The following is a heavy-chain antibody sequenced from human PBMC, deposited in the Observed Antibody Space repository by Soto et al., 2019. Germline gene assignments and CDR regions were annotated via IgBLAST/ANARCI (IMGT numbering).Heavy chain of an antibody. D-gene: IGHD6-6*01. CDR3: ARDQEMSIAATPGYFDY. Sequence: GGSLRLSCAASGFTFSSYAMHWVRQAPGKGLEWVAVISYDGSNKYYADSVKGRFTISRDNSKNTLYLQMNSLRAEDTAVYYCARDQEMSIAATPGYFDYWGQGTLVTVSS. CDR1: GFTFSSYA. CDR2: ISYDGSNK. V-gene: IGHV3-30-3*01. J-gene: IGHJ4*02.